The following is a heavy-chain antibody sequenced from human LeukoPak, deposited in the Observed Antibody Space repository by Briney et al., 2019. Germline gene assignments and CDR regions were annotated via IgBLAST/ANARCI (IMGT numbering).Heavy chain of an antibody. CDR2: ISAYNGNT. J-gene: IGHJ6*03. CDR1: GYTFTSYG. V-gene: IGHV1-18*01. D-gene: IGHD6-6*01. Sequence: ASVKVSCKASGYTFTSYGISWVRQAPGQGLEWMGWISAYNGNTNYAQKLQGRVTMTTDTSTSTAYMELRSLRSDDTAVYYCARDGESIATRVSDCYYYMYVWGKGTTVTVSS. CDR3: ARDGESIATRVSDCYYYMYV.